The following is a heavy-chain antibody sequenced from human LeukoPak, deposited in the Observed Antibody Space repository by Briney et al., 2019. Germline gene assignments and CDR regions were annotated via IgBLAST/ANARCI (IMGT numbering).Heavy chain of an antibody. CDR3: ATALGDFWGGYTLYYFDY. CDR1: GYTLTELS. J-gene: IGHJ4*02. D-gene: IGHD3-3*01. Sequence: ASVKVSCKASGYTLTELSMHWVRQAPGKGLEWMGGFDPEDGETIYAQKFQGRVTMTEDTSTDTAYMELSSLRSEDTAVYYCATALGDFWGGYTLYYFDYWGQGTLVTVSS. V-gene: IGHV1-24*01. CDR2: FDPEDGET.